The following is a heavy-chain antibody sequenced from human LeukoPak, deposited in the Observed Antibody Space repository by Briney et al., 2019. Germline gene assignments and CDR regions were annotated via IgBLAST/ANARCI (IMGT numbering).Heavy chain of an antibody. Sequence: GGSLRLSRAASGFTFSSYWMHWVRQVPGKGLVWVSRINSDGSSTSYADSVKGRFTISRDNAKNTLYVQMNSLRAEDTAVYCCSTGSGHAFDIWGRGTMVTVSS. D-gene: IGHD3-10*01. J-gene: IGHJ3*02. CDR2: INSDGSST. CDR3: STGSGHAFDI. CDR1: GFTFSSYW. V-gene: IGHV3-74*01.